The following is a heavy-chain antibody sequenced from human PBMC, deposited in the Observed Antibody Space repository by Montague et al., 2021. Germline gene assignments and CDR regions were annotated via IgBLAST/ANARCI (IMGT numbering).Heavy chain of an antibody. Sequence: SLRLSCAASGFSFNSYSMAWVRQAPGKGLEWVAGINKDGGERNYVDSVKGRFTISRDNAKNSLYLQMNSLRVEDTAIYYCARGSSGSLDSWGQGTLVTVSS. CDR3: ARGSSGSLDS. CDR2: INKDGGER. CDR1: GFSFNSYS. J-gene: IGHJ4*02. D-gene: IGHD2-15*01. V-gene: IGHV3-7*01.